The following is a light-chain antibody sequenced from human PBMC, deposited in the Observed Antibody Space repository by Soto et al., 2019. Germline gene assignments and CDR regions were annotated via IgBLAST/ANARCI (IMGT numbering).Light chain of an antibody. J-gene: IGKJ4*01. CDR1: EYIGTW. V-gene: IGKV1-12*01. CDR2: AAS. CDR3: QQGASFPLA. Sequence: DIQMTQSPSSVSASVGDTVTITCRASEYIGTWLAWYQQKPGKAPNLLISAASSLQSGVPTRFSGSGSGTDFTLTISGLQPEYFATYFCQQGASFPLAFGGGTKVEIK.